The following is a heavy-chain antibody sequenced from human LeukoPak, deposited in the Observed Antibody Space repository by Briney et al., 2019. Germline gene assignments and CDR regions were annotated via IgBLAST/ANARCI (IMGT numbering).Heavy chain of an antibody. Sequence: QPGGSLRLPCAASGFNFSNYDMHWVRQAPGKGLEWVAFIRNDRSNKYYADSVKGRFTISRDNSKNTLYLQMNSLGAEDTAVYYCAKGDTSWGQGTLVTVSS. CDR3: AKGDTS. J-gene: IGHJ5*02. CDR2: IRNDRSNK. D-gene: IGHD2-21*02. V-gene: IGHV3-30*02. CDR1: GFNFSNYD.